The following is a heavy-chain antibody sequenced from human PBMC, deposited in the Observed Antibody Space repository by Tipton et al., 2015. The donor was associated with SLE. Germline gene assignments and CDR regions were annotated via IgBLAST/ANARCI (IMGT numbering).Heavy chain of an antibody. Sequence: GHVTISADKSISTAYLQWSSLKASDTAMYYCARLSGGAARPFDYWGQGTLVTVSS. V-gene: IGHV5-10-1*01. J-gene: IGHJ4*02. D-gene: IGHD6-6*01. CDR3: ARLSGGAARPFDY.